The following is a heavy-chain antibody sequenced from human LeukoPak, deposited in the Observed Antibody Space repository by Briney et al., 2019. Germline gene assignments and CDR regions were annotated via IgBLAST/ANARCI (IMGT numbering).Heavy chain of an antibody. Sequence: KPSETPSLTCTVSGGSISNLYWSWIRQPPGKGLEWIGCSRYSGSTNYNPSLKSRVTISVDTSRNQFSLRLYSVTAADTAVYYCARHKDVTTWSHFDSWGQGTLVTVSS. J-gene: IGHJ4*02. V-gene: IGHV4-59*08. CDR2: SRYSGST. CDR3: ARHKDVTTWSHFDS. CDR1: GGSISNLY. D-gene: IGHD1-14*01.